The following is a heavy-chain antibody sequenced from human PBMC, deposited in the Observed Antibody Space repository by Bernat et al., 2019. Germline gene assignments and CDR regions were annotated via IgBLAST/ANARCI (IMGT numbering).Heavy chain of an antibody. CDR1: GGSISSSNW. Sequence: QVQLQESGPGLVKPSGTLSLTCAVSGGSISSSNWWSWVRQPPGKGLEWIGEIYHSGSTNYNPSLKSRVTISVDKSKNQFSLKLNSVTAADTAVDYFARIKYCSGGRCYPTWHAHAFDIWGQGTMVTVSS. CDR3: ARIKYCSGGRCYPTWHAHAFDI. D-gene: IGHD2-15*01. CDR2: IYHSGST. V-gene: IGHV4-4*02. J-gene: IGHJ3*02.